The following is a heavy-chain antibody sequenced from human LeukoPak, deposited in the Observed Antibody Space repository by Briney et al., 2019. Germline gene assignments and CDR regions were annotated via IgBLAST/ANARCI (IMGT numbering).Heavy chain of an antibody. CDR1: GFTFTSSA. Sequence: GASVKVSCKASGFTFTSSAMQWVRQARGQRLEWIGWIVVGSGNTNYAQKFQERVTITRDMSTSTAYMELSSLRAEDTAVYYCAREDLYSSSRAYDAFDIWGQGTMVTVSS. V-gene: IGHV1-58*02. CDR3: AREDLYSSSRAYDAFDI. J-gene: IGHJ3*02. D-gene: IGHD6-13*01. CDR2: IVVGSGNT.